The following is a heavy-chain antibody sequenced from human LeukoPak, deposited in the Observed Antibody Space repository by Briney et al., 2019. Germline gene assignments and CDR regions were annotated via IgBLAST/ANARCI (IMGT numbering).Heavy chain of an antibody. V-gene: IGHV3-23*01. J-gene: IGHJ4*02. Sequence: GGSLRLSCAASGFTFSSYAMSWVRQAPGKGLEWVSTLSGSGGNTYYADSVKGRVTISRDNSKNTLYLQMNSLRAEDTAVYHCAKGSYDYDSADYFDYWRQGTLVTVSS. CDR3: AKGSYDYDSADYFDY. CDR1: GFTFSSYA. CDR2: LSGSGGNT. D-gene: IGHD3-22*01.